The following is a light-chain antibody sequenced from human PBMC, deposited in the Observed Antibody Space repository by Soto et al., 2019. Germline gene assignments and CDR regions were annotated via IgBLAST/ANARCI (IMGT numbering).Light chain of an antibody. CDR1: SSDVGGYIY. CDR3: SSYTRQSTYV. CDR2: EVN. Sequence: QSVLTQPPSASGSPGQSVTISCTGTSSDVGGYIYVSWYQQHPGKVPKLIIYEVNDRPSGVSNRFSASKSGNTASLTISGLQAEDEADYYCSSYTRQSTYVFGTGTKVTVL. V-gene: IGLV2-14*03. J-gene: IGLJ1*01.